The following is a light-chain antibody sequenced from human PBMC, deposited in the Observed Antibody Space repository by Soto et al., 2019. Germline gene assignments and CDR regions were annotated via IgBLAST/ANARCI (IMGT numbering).Light chain of an antibody. V-gene: IGKV3-15*01. CDR2: GAS. Sequence: IVMTQSPATLSVSPGERATLSCRASQSVSSDLAWYQQKPGQAPRLLIYGASTRATGIPARFSGSGSGTEFTFTISSLQSEDFAVYYCQHYNNWPFTFGPGTKVDIK. CDR1: QSVSSD. J-gene: IGKJ3*01. CDR3: QHYNNWPFT.